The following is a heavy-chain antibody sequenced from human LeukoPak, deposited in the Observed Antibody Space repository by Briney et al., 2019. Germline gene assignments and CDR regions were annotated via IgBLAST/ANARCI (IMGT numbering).Heavy chain of an antibody. J-gene: IGHJ4*02. CDR3: ARVSQTPGGRGYFDY. D-gene: IGHD2-15*01. Sequence: GGSLRLSCAASGFTFSTYNMNWVRQAPGKGLEWVSFISSSSNSIYYADSVKGRFTISRDNAKNSLYLQMNSLRAEDTAVYYCARVSQTPGGRGYFDYWGQGTLVTVSS. CDR2: ISSSSNSI. CDR1: GFTFSTYN. V-gene: IGHV3-48*01.